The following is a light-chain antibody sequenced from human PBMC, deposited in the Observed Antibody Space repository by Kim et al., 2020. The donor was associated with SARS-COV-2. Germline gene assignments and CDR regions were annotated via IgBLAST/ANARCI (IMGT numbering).Light chain of an antibody. CDR3: QQTYSTPT. J-gene: IGKJ1*01. Sequence: DVQMTQSPLSLSASVGDTVTITCRASQTVGSHLNWFQQKPGKVPKLLIFGASNLQRGAPSRFSGSGSGTDFTLTISSLQPEDFVTYYCQQTYSTPTFGPGTKVDIK. CDR1: QTVGSH. CDR2: GAS. V-gene: IGKV1-39*01.